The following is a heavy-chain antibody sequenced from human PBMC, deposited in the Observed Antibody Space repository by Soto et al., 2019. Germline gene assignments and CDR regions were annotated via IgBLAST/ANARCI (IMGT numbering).Heavy chain of an antibody. D-gene: IGHD2-2*01. J-gene: IGHJ5*02. CDR3: ARGVPRFSDWFDP. CDR2: INHSGST. V-gene: IGHV4-34*01. Sequence: PSETLSLTCAVYGGSFSGYYWSWIRQPPGKGLEWIGEINHSGSTNYNPSLKSRVTISVDTSKNQFSLKLSSVTAADTAVYYCARGVPRFSDWFDPWGQGTLVTVSS. CDR1: GGSFSGYY.